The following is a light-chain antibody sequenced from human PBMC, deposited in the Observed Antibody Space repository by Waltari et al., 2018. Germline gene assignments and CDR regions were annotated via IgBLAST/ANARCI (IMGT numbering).Light chain of an antibody. CDR2: DTS. CDR3: QQRNNWPLS. V-gene: IGKV3-11*01. Sequence: IALTQSPATLSLSPGERATPSCRDNKRVSVYLAWYQHKPGQAPRLLIYDTSNRATGIPARFSGSGSETDFTLTISSLEPEDFAVYYCQQRNNWPLSFGGGTKVEIK. CDR1: KRVSVY. J-gene: IGKJ4*01.